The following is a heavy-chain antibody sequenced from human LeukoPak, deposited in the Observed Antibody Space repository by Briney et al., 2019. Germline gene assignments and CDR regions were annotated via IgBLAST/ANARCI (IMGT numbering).Heavy chain of an antibody. CDR1: GYSFTNYG. D-gene: IGHD3-10*01. J-gene: IGHJ5*02. V-gene: IGHV1-18*01. CDR3: ARPEELLFYSDP. CDR2: INTYNGNT. Sequence: ASVKVSCKASGYSFTNYGISWVRQAPGQGLEWMGWINTYNGNTKFAQKFQGRVTMTTDTSTSTAYMELRSLRSDDTAVYYCARPEELLFYSDPWGQGTLVTVSS.